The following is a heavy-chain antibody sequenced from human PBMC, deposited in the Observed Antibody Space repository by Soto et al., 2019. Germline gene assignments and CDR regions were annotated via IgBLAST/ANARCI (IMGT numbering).Heavy chain of an antibody. CDR1: GGSFSGYY. J-gene: IGHJ4*02. Sequence: SETLSLTRAVDGGSFSGYYLSWIRQPPGKGLEWIGEINHSGSTNYNPSLKSRVTISVDTSKNQFSLKLSSVTAADRAVYYCARAQPRRKDYYGSGSYKVPYYFGYWGQGTLVTVSS. CDR2: INHSGST. CDR3: ARAQPRRKDYYGSGSYKVPYYFGY. D-gene: IGHD3-10*01. V-gene: IGHV4-34*01.